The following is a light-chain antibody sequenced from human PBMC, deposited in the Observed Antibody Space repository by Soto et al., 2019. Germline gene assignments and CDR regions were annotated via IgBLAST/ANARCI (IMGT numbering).Light chain of an antibody. CDR1: QSVSSY. V-gene: IGKV3-15*01. Sequence: ELVFTQSPVNLSLSPGERATLSCRASQSVSSYLAWYQQIPGQTPRLLIYGASTRATGIPVRFSGSGSGTEFTLTICSLQSEDFAVYYCHQYDDGPYTFGQGTKVDIK. CDR2: GAS. J-gene: IGKJ2*01. CDR3: HQYDDGPYT.